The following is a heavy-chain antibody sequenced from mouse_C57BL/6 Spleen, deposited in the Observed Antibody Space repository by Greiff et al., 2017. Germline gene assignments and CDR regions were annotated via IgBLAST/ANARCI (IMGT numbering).Heavy chain of an antibody. CDR2: ISDGGSYT. CDR1: GFTFSSYA. CDR3: AREEYAWFAY. Sequence: EVQLVESGGGLVKPGGSLKLSCAASGFTFSSYAMSWVRQTPEKRLEWVATISDGGSYTYYPDNVKGRFTISRDNAKNNLYLQMSHLKSEDTAMYYCAREEYAWFAYWGQGTLVTVSA. D-gene: IGHD5-1*01. J-gene: IGHJ3*01. V-gene: IGHV5-4*01.